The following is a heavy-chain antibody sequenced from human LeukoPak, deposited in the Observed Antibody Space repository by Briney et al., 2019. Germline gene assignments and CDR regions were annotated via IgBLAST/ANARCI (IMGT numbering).Heavy chain of an antibody. CDR3: AKSGVGATSPFDY. CDR2: IRFDGSIK. Sequence: GGSLRLSCAASGFTFSSYGMNWVRQAPGKGLKWVAFIRFDGSIKYYADSVKGRFTISRDNSKNTLYLQMNSLRAEDTAVYYCAKSGVGATSPFDYWGQGTLVTVSS. J-gene: IGHJ4*02. CDR1: GFTFSSYG. V-gene: IGHV3-30*02. D-gene: IGHD1-26*01.